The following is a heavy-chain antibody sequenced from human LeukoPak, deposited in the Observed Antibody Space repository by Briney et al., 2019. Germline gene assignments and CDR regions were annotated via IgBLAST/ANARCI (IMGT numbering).Heavy chain of an antibody. J-gene: IGHJ4*02. CDR1: GYTFTSYY. V-gene: IGHV1-46*01. CDR3: ARESSVGATSV. CDR2: INPSGGST. Sequence: ASVKVSCKASGYTFTSYYMHWGRQPPGQGLEWMGIINPSGGSTSYAQKFQGRVTMTRDTSTSTVYMELSSLRSEDTALYYCARESSVGATSVWGQGTLVTVSS. D-gene: IGHD1-26*01.